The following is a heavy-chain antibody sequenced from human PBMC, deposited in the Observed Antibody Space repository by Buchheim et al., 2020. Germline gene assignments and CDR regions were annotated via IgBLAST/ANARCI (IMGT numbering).Heavy chain of an antibody. CDR3: ARDSRSRANTQINYYYYMDV. CDR1: GFTFSSYS. V-gene: IGHV3-48*01. CDR2: ISSSSSTI. Sequence: EVQLVESGGGLVQPGGSLRLSCAASGFTFSSYSMNWVRQAPGKGLEWVSYISSSSSTIYYADSVKGLFTISRDTAKYSLYLQMNSLRAEDTAVYYCARDSRSRANTQINYYYYMDVWGKGTT. J-gene: IGHJ6*03. D-gene: IGHD2-15*01.